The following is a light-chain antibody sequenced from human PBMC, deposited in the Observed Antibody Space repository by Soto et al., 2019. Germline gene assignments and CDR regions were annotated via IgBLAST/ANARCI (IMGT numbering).Light chain of an antibody. CDR1: SSDVGGYNY. V-gene: IGLV2-8*01. CDR3: SSYAGIDNLGV. Sequence: QSALTQPPSASGSPGPSVTISCTGTSSDVGGYNYVSWYQQHPGKAPKLMILEVNKRHSGVPDRFSGSKSDNTASVTGSGLQAEDEADYYCSSYAGIDNLGVFGTGTKLPVL. CDR2: EVN. J-gene: IGLJ1*01.